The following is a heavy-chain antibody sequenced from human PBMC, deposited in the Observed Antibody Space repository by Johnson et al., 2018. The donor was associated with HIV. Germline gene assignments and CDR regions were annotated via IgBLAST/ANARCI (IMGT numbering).Heavy chain of an antibody. CDR1: GFNFNNYG. CDR3: AKGEAQEGWIQLQAYAFDF. D-gene: IGHD5-18*01. CDR2: IRYDGGDK. Sequence: QVQLVESGGGVVRPGGSLRLSCAASGFNFNNYGMHWVRQAPGKGLEWVAFIRYDGGDKYYADSVKGRFTISRDISKNTLYLQIESLRPEDSGVYYCAKGEAQEGWIQLQAYAFDFWGQGTMVTVSS. V-gene: IGHV3-30*02. J-gene: IGHJ3*01.